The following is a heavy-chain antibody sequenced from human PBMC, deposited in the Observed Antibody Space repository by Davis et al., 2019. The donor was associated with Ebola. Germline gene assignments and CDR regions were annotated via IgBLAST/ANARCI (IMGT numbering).Heavy chain of an antibody. J-gene: IGHJ5*02. V-gene: IGHV1-18*04. Sequence: ASVKVSCKASGYTFSGYNIHWVRQAPGQGLEWMGWITTYNGNTNYAQNLQGRVTMTTDTSTSTAYMELRNLRSDDTAVYYCARARPMITFGGLTLKWFDPWGQGTLVTVSS. CDR2: ITTYNGNT. D-gene: IGHD3-16*01. CDR1: GYTFSGYN. CDR3: ARARPMITFGGLTLKWFDP.